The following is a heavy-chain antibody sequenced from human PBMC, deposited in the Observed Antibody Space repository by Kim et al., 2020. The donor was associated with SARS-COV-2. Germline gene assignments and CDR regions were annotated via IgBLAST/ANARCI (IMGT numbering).Heavy chain of an antibody. Sequence: AVAVKSRITITPDPSKNQFSLQLNSVTPEDTAVYYCARDKYSSSSSFDYWGQGTLVTVSS. CDR3: ARDKYSSSSSFDY. J-gene: IGHJ4*02. D-gene: IGHD6-6*01. V-gene: IGHV6-1*01.